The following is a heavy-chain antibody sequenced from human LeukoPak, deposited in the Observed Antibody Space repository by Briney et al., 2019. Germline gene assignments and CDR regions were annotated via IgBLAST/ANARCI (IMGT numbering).Heavy chain of an antibody. J-gene: IGHJ4*02. CDR2: MHHSGST. Sequence: SETLSLTCTVSGDSISTSTYYWGSIRQPPGKGMEWNGSMHHSGSTYYNPSLKSRVTISVDTSKNQFSLKLSSVTAGDTAVYFCARRSLDELWRYHFDRWGQGTLVTVSS. D-gene: IGHD3-16*01. CDR3: ARRSLDELWRYHFDR. CDR1: GDSISTSTYY. V-gene: IGHV4-39*01.